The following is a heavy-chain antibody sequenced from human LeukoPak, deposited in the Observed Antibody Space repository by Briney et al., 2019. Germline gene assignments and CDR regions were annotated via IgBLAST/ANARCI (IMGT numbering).Heavy chain of an antibody. V-gene: IGHV3-48*01. CDR3: ARGKTAASGVFDY. CDR2: ISSSSSNI. CDR1: GSTFSSYS. J-gene: IGHJ4*02. D-gene: IGHD6-13*01. Sequence: PGGSLRLSCAASGSTFSSYSMNWVRQAPGQGLEWVSYISSSSSNIYYADSVKGRFTISRDNAKNSLYLQMNSLRAEDTAVYYCARGKTAASGVFDYWGQGTLVTVSS.